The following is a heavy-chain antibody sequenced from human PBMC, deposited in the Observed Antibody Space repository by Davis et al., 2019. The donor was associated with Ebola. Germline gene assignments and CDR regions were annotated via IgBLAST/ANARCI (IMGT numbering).Heavy chain of an antibody. V-gene: IGHV3-7*03. CDR3: ARGDSRWSNWYFDL. Sequence: GSLRLSCTASTFTLSTYWMHWVRQAPGKGLEWVTNMKPDGSDKNYIDSVKGRFTISRDNAENSLYLQMNSLRVEDTAVYNCARGDSRWSNWYFDLWGRGTLVTVSS. D-gene: IGHD2-15*01. CDR1: TFTLSTYW. CDR2: MKPDGSDK. J-gene: IGHJ2*01.